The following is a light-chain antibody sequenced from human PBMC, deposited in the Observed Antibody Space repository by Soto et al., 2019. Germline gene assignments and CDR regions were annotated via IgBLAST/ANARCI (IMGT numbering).Light chain of an antibody. J-gene: IGKJ2*01. V-gene: IGKV1-39*01. CDR3: QQSHSTPYT. CDR1: QSISRN. Sequence: DIQLTQSPSSLSPSVGDRITLSCRASQSISRNLNWYQQMPGKAPSLLIYAARELQSGGPGRFSGSGSGTEFNLTISSLQPEDLATYYCQQSHSTPYTFGQGTKLEI. CDR2: AAR.